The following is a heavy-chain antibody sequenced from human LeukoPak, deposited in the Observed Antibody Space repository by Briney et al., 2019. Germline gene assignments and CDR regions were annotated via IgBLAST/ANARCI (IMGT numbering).Heavy chain of an antibody. CDR2: IRSTIYGGTT. CDR1: GFNFGDFA. Sequence: PGRSLRLSCTVSGFNFGDFAMSWVRQAPGKGLGWLGFIRSTIYGGTTDYAASVKGRFTISRDDSKSIAYLQMNSLKTEDTAMYYCTRDYPASFDVWGQGTLVTVSS. J-gene: IGHJ3*01. CDR3: TRDYPASFDV. V-gene: IGHV3-49*04.